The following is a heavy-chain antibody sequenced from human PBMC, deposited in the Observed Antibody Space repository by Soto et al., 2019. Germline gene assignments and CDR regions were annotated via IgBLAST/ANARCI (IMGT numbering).Heavy chain of an antibody. CDR3: ARAKGKYYDFWSGPSDGMDV. V-gene: IGHV1-2*04. Sequence: ASVKVSCKASGYTFTGYYMHWVRQAPGQGLEWMGWINPNSGGTNYAQKFQGWVTMTRDTSISTAYMELSRLRSDDTAVYYCARAKGKYYDFWSGPSDGMDVWGQGTTVTVS. J-gene: IGHJ6*02. CDR2: INPNSGGT. D-gene: IGHD3-3*01. CDR1: GYTFTGYY.